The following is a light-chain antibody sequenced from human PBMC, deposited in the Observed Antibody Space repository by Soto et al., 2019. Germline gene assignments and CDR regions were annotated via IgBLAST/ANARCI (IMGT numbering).Light chain of an antibody. CDR2: DNN. V-gene: IGLV1-51*01. CDR1: SSNIGNNF. J-gene: IGLJ2*01. CDR3: GTWDTSLGAVV. Sequence: QSLLTQPPSVSAAPGQKVTISCSGSSSNIGNNFASWYQQLPGTAPKLLIYDNNKRPSGIPGRFSGSKSGTSATLGITGLQTGDEADYFCGTWDTSLGAVVFGGGTKLTVL.